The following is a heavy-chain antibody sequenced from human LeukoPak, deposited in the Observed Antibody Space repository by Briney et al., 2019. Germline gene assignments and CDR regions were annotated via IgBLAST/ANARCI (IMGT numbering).Heavy chain of an antibody. CDR2: SNPSGDST. CDR3: ARWTTPFLDY. J-gene: IGHJ4*02. CDR1: GYTFTNYY. D-gene: IGHD1-14*01. Sequence: ASVKVSCKASGYTFTNYYIHWVRQAPGHGLEWMGISNPSGDSTNYAQKFQGRVTMTRDTSTSTVYMDLSSLRSEDTAVYYCARWTTPFLDYWGQGTLVTVSS. V-gene: IGHV1-46*01.